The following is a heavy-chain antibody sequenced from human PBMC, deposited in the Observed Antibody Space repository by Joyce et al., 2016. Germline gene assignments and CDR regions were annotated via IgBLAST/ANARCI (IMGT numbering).Heavy chain of an antibody. CDR3: VRNMATYDKIWGGGFDP. V-gene: IGHV3-53*01. CDR1: GFSVSISY. Sequence: EAQLVQSGGGLIQAGGSLRLSCVGSGFSVSISYMSWVRQAPGKGLEWVSTIFGGGTTHYADSVKGRFTISRDNAKKACYLGLSSLRVDDTAVYYCVRNMATYDKIWGGGFDPWGQGSLVTVSS. J-gene: IGHJ5*02. D-gene: IGHD3-9*01. CDR2: IFGGGTT.